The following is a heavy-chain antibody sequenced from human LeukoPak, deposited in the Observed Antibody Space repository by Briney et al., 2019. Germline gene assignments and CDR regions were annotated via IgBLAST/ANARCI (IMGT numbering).Heavy chain of an antibody. CDR2: IKSKTVGGTT. CDR3: TTGSWFDP. CDR1: GFTFSNAW. D-gene: IGHD2-15*01. J-gene: IGHJ5*02. Sequence: GGSLRLSCAASGFTFSNAWMSWVRQAPGKGLEWVGRIKSKTVGGTTDYAAPVKGRFTISRDDSKNTLYLQMNSLKTEDTAVYYCTTGSWFDPWGQGTLVTVSS. V-gene: IGHV3-15*01.